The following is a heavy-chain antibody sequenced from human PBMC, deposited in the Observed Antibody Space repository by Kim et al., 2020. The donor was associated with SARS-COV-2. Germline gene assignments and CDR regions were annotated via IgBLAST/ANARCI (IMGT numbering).Heavy chain of an antibody. CDR1: GGSISSSSYY. D-gene: IGHD6-13*01. Sequence: SETLSLTCTVSGGSISSSSYYWGWIRQPPGKGLEWIGSIYYSGSTYYNPSLKSRVTISVDTSKNQFSLKLSSVTAADTAVYYCARLEPGQQLEGTINWFDPWGQGTLVTVSS. J-gene: IGHJ5*02. CDR2: IYYSGST. V-gene: IGHV4-39*01. CDR3: ARLEPGQQLEGTINWFDP.